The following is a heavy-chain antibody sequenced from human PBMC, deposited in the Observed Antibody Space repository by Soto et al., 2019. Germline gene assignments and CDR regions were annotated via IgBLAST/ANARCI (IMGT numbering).Heavy chain of an antibody. V-gene: IGHV3-9*01. CDR2: ISWNSGSI. D-gene: IGHD3-3*01. Sequence: EVQLVESGGGLVQPGRSLRLSCAASGFTFDDYAMHWVRQAPGKGLEWVSGISWNSGSIGYADSVKGRFTISRDNAKNSLYLQMNSLRAEDTALYYCAKDILGVVTDAFDIWGQGTMVTVSS. CDR1: GFTFDDYA. J-gene: IGHJ3*02. CDR3: AKDILGVVTDAFDI.